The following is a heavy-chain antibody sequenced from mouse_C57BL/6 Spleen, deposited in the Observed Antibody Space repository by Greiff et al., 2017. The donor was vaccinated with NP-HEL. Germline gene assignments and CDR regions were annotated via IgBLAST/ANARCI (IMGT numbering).Heavy chain of an antibody. D-gene: IGHD1-1*01. V-gene: IGHV1-82*01. Sequence: VQLQQSGPELVKPGASVKISCKASGYAFSSSWMNWVKQRPGKGLEWIGRIYPGDGDTNYNGKFKGKATLTADKSSSTAYMQLSSLTSEDSAVYFCARRVLAYCYFDVWGTGTTVTVSS. J-gene: IGHJ1*03. CDR1: GYAFSSSW. CDR2: IYPGDGDT. CDR3: ARRVLAYCYFDV.